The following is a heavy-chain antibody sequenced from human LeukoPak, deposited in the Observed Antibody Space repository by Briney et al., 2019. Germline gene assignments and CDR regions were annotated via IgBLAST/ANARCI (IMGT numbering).Heavy chain of an antibody. CDR1: GASLNSYY. V-gene: IGHV4-4*07. CDR2: IYSGGST. Sequence: SETLSLTCTVSGASLNSYYWSWIRQPAGRGLEWIGRIYSGGSTNYNPSLKSRVTLSVDTSKNQFSLRLSSLTVADTAVYYCAREGRYGDYEGYWGQGTLVTVSS. CDR3: AREGRYGDYEGY. D-gene: IGHD4-17*01. J-gene: IGHJ4*02.